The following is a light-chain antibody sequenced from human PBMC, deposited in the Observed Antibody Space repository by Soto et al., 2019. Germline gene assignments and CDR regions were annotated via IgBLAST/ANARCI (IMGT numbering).Light chain of an antibody. Sequence: QSALTQPASVSGSPGQSITLSCSETSSYIGGYDYVSWYQRHPGKAPKLIIYDVNNRPSGVSNRFSGSKSGNTASLTISGLQAEDEADYYCTSYASGSSHVVFGGGTKLTIL. CDR1: SSYIGGYDY. J-gene: IGLJ2*01. V-gene: IGLV2-14*01. CDR2: DVN. CDR3: TSYASGSSHVV.